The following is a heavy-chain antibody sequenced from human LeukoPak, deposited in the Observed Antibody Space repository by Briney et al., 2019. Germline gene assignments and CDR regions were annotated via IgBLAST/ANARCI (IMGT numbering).Heavy chain of an antibody. J-gene: IGHJ6*04. V-gene: IGHV3-30*04. Sequence: GRSLRLSRAASGFTFSSYAMHWVRQAPGKGLEWVAVISYDGSNKYYADSVKGRFTISRDNSKNTLYLQMNSLRAEDTAVYYCARGPPTPPDYYYGMDVWGKGTTVTVSS. CDR1: GFTFSSYA. CDR2: ISYDGSNK. CDR3: ARGPPTPPDYYYGMDV. D-gene: IGHD1-14*01.